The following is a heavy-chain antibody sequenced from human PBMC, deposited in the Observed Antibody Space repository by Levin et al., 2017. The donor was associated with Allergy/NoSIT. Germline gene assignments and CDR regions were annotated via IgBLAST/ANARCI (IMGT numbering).Heavy chain of an antibody. CDR3: ARDPKNRVRSGEDY. D-gene: IGHD3-10*01. CDR2: IYSGGST. CDR1: GFTVSSNY. J-gene: IGHJ4*02. V-gene: IGHV3-66*02. Sequence: GESLKISCAASGFTVSSNYMSWVRQAPGKGLEWVSVIYSGGSTYYADSVKGRFTISRDNSKNTLYLQMNSLRAEDTAVYYCARDPKNRVRSGEDYWGQGTLVTVSS.